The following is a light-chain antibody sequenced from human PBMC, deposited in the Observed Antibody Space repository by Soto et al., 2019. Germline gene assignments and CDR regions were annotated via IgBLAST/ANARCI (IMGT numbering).Light chain of an antibody. CDR1: QSIGSN. Sequence: VVMKQSASTLSVSPGERATLSCRASQSIGSNLAWYQQKPGQAPRLLIYGASTRATGIPARFSGSGSGTEFTLTISSLQSEDFAVYCCQQYNNLPRTFGQGTKVDIK. CDR2: GAS. V-gene: IGKV3-15*01. J-gene: IGKJ1*01. CDR3: QQYNNLPRT.